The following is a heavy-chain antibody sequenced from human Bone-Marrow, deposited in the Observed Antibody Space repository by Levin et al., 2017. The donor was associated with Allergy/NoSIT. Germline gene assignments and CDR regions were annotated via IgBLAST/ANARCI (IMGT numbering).Heavy chain of an antibody. Sequence: SQTLSLPCIVSTGSIHTSDFFWGWVRQPPGKGLEWIGTIYHSGTTYYNPSLKSRVTMSVDTSKNQLSLGLTSVTAADTAVYYCARLPSATTYFDSWGQGVLVIVS. V-gene: IGHV4-39*01. CDR2: IYHSGTT. D-gene: IGHD4-17*01. J-gene: IGHJ4*02. CDR3: ARLPSATTYFDS. CDR1: TGSIHTSDFF.